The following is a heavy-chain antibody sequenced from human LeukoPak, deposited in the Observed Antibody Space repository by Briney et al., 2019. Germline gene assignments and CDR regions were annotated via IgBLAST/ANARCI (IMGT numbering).Heavy chain of an antibody. CDR1: RFSFNQYP. Sequence: GVSLRLSCAASRFSFNQYPMTWLRQAPGKGLEGVSTISGSGSVTYYPDSVKGRFTISRDNSRDTVSLQLNNLSADDTAFYYCAKGRGSPNWYDFWGQGTLVTVSS. J-gene: IGHJ5*01. CDR2: ISGSGSVT. D-gene: IGHD3-16*01. V-gene: IGHV3-23*01. CDR3: AKGRGSPNWYDF.